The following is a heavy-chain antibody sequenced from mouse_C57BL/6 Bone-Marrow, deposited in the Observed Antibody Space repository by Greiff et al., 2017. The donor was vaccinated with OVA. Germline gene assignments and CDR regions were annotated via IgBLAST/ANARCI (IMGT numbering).Heavy chain of an antibody. V-gene: IGHV3-6*01. Sequence: DVKLQESGPGLVKPSQSLSLTCSVTGYSITSGYYWNWIRQFPGNKLEWMGYISYDGSNNYNPSLKNRISITRDTSKNQFFLKLNSVTTEDTATYYCARVGLYDGYPAWFAYWGQGTLVTVSA. CDR3: ARVGLYDGYPAWFAY. D-gene: IGHD2-3*01. CDR2: ISYDGSN. J-gene: IGHJ3*01. CDR1: GYSITSGYY.